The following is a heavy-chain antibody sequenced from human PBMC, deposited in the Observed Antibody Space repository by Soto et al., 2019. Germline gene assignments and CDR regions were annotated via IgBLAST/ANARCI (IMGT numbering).Heavy chain of an antibody. J-gene: IGHJ5*02. Sequence: GGSLRLSCVGTGLNFDDFAMHWVRQAPGKGLEWVSGITWNSRVLAYADSVKGRFTISRDNARNSLYLQMDSLRDEDTALYYCAKGRYDFWSPYYFGPWGQGTPAPVPS. CDR1: GLNFDDFA. CDR2: ITWNSRVL. V-gene: IGHV3-9*01. CDR3: AKGRYDFWSPYYFGP. D-gene: IGHD3-3*01.